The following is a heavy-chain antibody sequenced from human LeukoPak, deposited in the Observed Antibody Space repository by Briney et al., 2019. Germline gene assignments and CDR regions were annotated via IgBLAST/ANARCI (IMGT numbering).Heavy chain of an antibody. CDR3: ARGSHYDSSGYSDEPHMDV. D-gene: IGHD3-22*01. CDR2: IRYDGSNK. V-gene: IGHV3-30*02. CDR1: GFTFSSYG. Sequence: PGGSLRLSCAASGFTFSSYGMHWVRQAPGKGLEWVAFIRYDGSNKYYADSVKGRFTISRDNSKNTLYLQMNSLRAEDTAVYYCARGSHYDSSGYSDEPHMDVWGKGTTVTVSS. J-gene: IGHJ6*03.